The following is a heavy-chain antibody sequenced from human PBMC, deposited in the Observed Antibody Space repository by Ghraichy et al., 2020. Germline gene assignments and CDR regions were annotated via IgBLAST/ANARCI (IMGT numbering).Heavy chain of an antibody. V-gene: IGHV3-33*01. J-gene: IGHJ6*02. CDR1: GFIFSSYG. CDR2: IWYDGNNK. D-gene: IGHD4-11*01. Sequence: LSLTCAASGFIFSSYGMHWVRQAPGKGLEWVAVIWYDGNNKYYTDAVKGRFTISRDNSKNTLSLEMNSLRAEDTAVYYCARQYSPYSRYDGKYYYAMDVWGQGTTVTVSS. CDR3: ARQYSPYSRYDGKYYYAMDV.